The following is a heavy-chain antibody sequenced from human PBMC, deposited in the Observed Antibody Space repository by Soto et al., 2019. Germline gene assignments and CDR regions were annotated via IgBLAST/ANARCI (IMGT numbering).Heavy chain of an antibody. CDR1: GYTLTGYY. J-gene: IGHJ4*02. V-gene: IGHV1-2*04. Sequence: ASVKVSCKASGYTLTGYYMHWVRQAPGQGLEWMGWINPNSGGTNYAQKFQGWVTMTRDTSISTAYMELSRLRSDDTAVYYCARDPGLLWFGESQRAYFDYWGQGTLVTVSS. D-gene: IGHD3-10*01. CDR2: INPNSGGT. CDR3: ARDPGLLWFGESQRAYFDY.